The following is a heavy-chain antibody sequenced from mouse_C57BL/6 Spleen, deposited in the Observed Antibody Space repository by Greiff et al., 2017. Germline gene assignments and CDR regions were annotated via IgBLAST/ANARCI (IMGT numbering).Heavy chain of an antibody. CDR3: ERYNGSSHYFDC. J-gene: IGHJ2*01. Sequence: EVHLVESGGGLVQPGGSLSLSCAASGFTFTDYYMSWVRQPPGQALEWLGFIRTKANGYTTEYKASVKGRFTISRDTSQSILYLHMNALGAEDSATCDCERYNGSSHYFDCWGQGATLTVSS. CDR1: GFTFTDYY. V-gene: IGHV7-3*01. CDR2: IRTKANGYTT. D-gene: IGHD1-1*01.